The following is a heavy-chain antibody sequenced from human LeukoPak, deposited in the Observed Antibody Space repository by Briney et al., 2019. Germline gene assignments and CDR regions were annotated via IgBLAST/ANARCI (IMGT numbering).Heavy chain of an antibody. V-gene: IGHV4-34*10. J-gene: IGHJ4*02. CDR3: ARDGNSYYDY. Sequence: TETLSLTCAVYGRSFSGYYWSSIRQTPAKGLEWGGDINHSGSTNYNPSFQSRITMSVDRSNNQFSLILTSVTVADTPVHYCARDGNSYYDYWGQGIMVSVTS. D-gene: IGHD5-24*01. CDR2: INHSGST. CDR1: GRSFSGYY.